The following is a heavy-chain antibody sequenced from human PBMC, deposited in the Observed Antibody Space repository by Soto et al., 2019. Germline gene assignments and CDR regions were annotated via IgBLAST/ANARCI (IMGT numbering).Heavy chain of an antibody. CDR1: GFTFSSYS. V-gene: IGHV3-48*01. CDR3: ARDLNLGSFDY. Sequence: GGSLRLSCAASGFTFSSYSMNWVRQAPGKGQEWVSYISSSSTIYYADSVKGRFTITRDNAKNSLYLQMNSLRAEDTAVYYCARDLNLGSFDYWGQGTLVTVSS. J-gene: IGHJ4*02. CDR2: ISSSSTI.